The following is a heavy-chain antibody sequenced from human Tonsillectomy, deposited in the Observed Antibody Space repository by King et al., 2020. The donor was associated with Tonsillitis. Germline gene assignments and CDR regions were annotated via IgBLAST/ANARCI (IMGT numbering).Heavy chain of an antibody. Sequence: VTLKESGPTLVKPTQTLTLTCTFSGFSLSTSGVAVGWIRQPPGKALEWLALLYWGDDKRFSPSSKSRLTITKDTSKNKVVLTMTNMDPVDTATYYCAHRLHYDSSGYRAFDIWGQGTMVTVSS. J-gene: IGHJ3*02. V-gene: IGHV2-5*02. CDR2: LYWGDDK. D-gene: IGHD3-22*01. CDR3: AHRLHYDSSGYRAFDI. CDR1: GFSLSTSGVA.